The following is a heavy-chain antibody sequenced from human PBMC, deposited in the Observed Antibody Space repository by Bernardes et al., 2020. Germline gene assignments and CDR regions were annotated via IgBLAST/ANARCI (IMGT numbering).Heavy chain of an antibody. CDR2: IYYSGTT. J-gene: IGHJ6*04. V-gene: IGHV4-59*01. Sequence: SETLSLTCTVSGGSISTYYWSWIRQPPGKGLEWIGYIYYSGTTNYNPSLKSRVTISVDTSKNQFSLKLSSVTAADTAVYYCARDSDSVAMDVWGKGTTVTVSS. CDR3: ARDSDSVAMDV. CDR1: GGSISTYY.